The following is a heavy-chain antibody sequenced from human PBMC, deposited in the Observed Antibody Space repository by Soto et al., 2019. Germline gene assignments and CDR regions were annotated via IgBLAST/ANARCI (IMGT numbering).Heavy chain of an antibody. CDR2: VYYSGKT. J-gene: IGHJ3*02. CDR1: GGSISSYY. V-gene: IGHV4-59*08. D-gene: IGHD4-4*01. CDR3: ARHGSYSNPLYASDI. Sequence: SETLSLTCTVSGGSISSYYWFWIRQSPGRGLEWIGYVYYSGKTNYNPSLKSRVTISVDTSKNQFSLRLSSVTAADTAVYHCARHGSYSNPLYASDIWGRGPMVTVSS.